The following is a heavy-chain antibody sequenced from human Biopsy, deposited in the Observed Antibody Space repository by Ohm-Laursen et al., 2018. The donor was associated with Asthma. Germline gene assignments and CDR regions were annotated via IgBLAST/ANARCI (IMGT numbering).Heavy chain of an antibody. Sequence: SLRLSCAASGFTFKAYGIHWVRQAPGKGLEWVAVMSCEESVQYFADSVKGRFTFSRDNSKNTLYLQMNSLRAEDSAVYYCARDFGCGSYFVGTTFDYWGQGTLVTVSS. CDR3: ARDFGCGSYFVGTTFDY. J-gene: IGHJ4*02. CDR2: MSCEESVQ. CDR1: GFTFKAYG. D-gene: IGHD1-26*01. V-gene: IGHV3-30*03.